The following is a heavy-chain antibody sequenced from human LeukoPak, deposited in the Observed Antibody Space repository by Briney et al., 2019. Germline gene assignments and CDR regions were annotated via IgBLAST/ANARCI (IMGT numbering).Heavy chain of an antibody. J-gene: IGHJ5*02. CDR3: ARESDPTYYYDSSGYYYSNWFDP. D-gene: IGHD3-22*01. Sequence: PSETLSLTCTVSGGSISSYYWSWIRQPAGKGLEWIGRIYSTGSTNYNPSLKSRVTMSIDTSKNQFPLKLSSVTAADTAVYYCARESDPTYYYDSSGYYYSNWFDPWGQGTLVTVSS. CDR1: GGSISSYY. V-gene: IGHV4-4*07. CDR2: IYSTGST.